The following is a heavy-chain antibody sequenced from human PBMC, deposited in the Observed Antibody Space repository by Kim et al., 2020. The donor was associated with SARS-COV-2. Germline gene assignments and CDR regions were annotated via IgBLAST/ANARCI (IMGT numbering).Heavy chain of an antibody. CDR1: GFTFSSYW. V-gene: IGHV3-7*01. J-gene: IGHJ3*02. CDR2: IKKDGSEK. Sequence: GGSLRLSCAASGFTFSSYWMSWVRQAPGKGLEWVANIKKDGSEKYYVDSVKGRFTISRDNAKNSLYLQMNSLRAEDTAVYYCARDRYSGCPDSFDIWGQGTMVTVSS. CDR3: ARDRYSGCPDSFDI. D-gene: IGHD1-26*01.